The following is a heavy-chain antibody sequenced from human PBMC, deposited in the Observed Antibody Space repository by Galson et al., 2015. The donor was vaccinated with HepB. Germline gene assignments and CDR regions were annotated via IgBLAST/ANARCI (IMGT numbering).Heavy chain of an antibody. Sequence: SVKVSCKASGYTFTSYDINWVRQATGQGLEWKGWMNPNSGNTGYAQKFQGRVTMTKNTSISTAYMELSSLRFDDTAVYYCARGPYDSSGYRFDSWGQGTLVTVSS. D-gene: IGHD3-22*01. CDR3: ARGPYDSSGYRFDS. CDR1: GYTFTSYD. J-gene: IGHJ4*02. CDR2: MNPNSGNT. V-gene: IGHV1-8*01.